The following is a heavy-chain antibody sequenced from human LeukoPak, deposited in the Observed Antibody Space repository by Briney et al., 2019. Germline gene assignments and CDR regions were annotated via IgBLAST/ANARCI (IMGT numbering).Heavy chain of an antibody. D-gene: IGHD6-19*01. CDR3: ARVSIAVAGAFDY. CDR2: ISSSSSYI. V-gene: IGHV3-21*01. J-gene: IGHJ4*02. Sequence: GGSLRLSCAASGFTFSSYSMNWVRQAPGKGLEWVSSISSSSSYIYYADSVKGRFTISRDNAKNSLYLQMNSLRAEDTAVYYCARVSIAVAGAFDYWGQGTLVTASS. CDR1: GFTFSSYS.